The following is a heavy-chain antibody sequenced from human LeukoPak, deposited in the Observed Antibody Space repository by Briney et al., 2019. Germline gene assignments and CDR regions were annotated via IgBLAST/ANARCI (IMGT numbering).Heavy chain of an antibody. CDR2: ISGSGGST. CDR3: AKDREESRHDYSNPADY. J-gene: IGHJ4*02. V-gene: IGHV3-23*01. D-gene: IGHD4-11*01. CDR1: GFTFSDYY. Sequence: PGGSLRLSCAASGFTFSDYYMSWVRQAPGKGLEWVSAISGSGGSTYYADSVKGRFTISRDHSKNTLSLQMNSLRAEDTAVYYCAKDREESRHDYSNPADYWGQGTLVTVSS.